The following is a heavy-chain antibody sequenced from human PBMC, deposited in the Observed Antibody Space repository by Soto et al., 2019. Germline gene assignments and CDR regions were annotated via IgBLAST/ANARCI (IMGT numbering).Heavy chain of an antibody. CDR3: ARRYGGTFDY. CDR2: IYHDGSS. J-gene: IGHJ4*02. Sequence: SETLSLTCTVSGVSIRNGDYYWTWVRQPPGKGLEWIGYIYHDGSSYYNPSLKSRVTTSVDTSKNQFSLKLSSVTAADTAVYYCARRYGGTFDYWGQGTLVTVSS. D-gene: IGHD2-15*01. CDR1: GVSIRNGDYY. V-gene: IGHV4-30-4*01.